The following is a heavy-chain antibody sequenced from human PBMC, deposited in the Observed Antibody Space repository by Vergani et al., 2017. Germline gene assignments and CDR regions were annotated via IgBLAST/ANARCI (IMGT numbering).Heavy chain of an antibody. CDR3: ARSPRGQLLHGPDYYYYYMDV. V-gene: IGHV1-69*01. D-gene: IGHD2-2*01. CDR2: ISPIFGTA. J-gene: IGHJ6*03. Sequence: QVQLVQSGAEVKKPGSSVKVSCKASGGTFSSYAISWVRQAPGQGLEWMGGISPIFGTANYAQKFQGRVTITADESTSTAYMELSSLRSEDTAVYYCARSPRGQLLHGPDYYYYYMDVWGKGTTVTVSS. CDR1: GGTFSSYA.